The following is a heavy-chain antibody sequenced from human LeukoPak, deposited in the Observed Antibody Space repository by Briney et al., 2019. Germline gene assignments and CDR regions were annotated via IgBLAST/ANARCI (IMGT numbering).Heavy chain of an antibody. CDR3: ARLAEPWEVWHAFDI. Sequence: QPGGSLKLSCAASKFTFDNYGMTWVRQAQGKGPEWVSTISGSGDVAYYADSVRGRFTISRDNSNNMLYLQMNSLRAEDTALYYCARLAEPWEVWHAFDIWGQGTMVLVSS. J-gene: IGHJ3*02. D-gene: IGHD3-16*01. CDR2: ISGSGDVA. V-gene: IGHV3-23*01. CDR1: KFTFDNYG.